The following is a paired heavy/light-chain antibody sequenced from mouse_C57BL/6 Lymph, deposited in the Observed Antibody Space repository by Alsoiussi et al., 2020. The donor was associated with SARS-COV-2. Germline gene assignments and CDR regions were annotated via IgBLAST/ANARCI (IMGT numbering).Light chain of an antibody. CDR1: QSIVHSNGNTY. Sequence: DVLMTQTPLSLPVSLGDQASISCRSSQSIVHSNGNTYLEWYLQKPGQSPKLLIYKVSNRFSGVPDRFSGSGSGTDFTLKISRVEAEDLGVYYCFQGSHVPPTFGGGTKLEIK. CDR2: KVS. V-gene: IGKV1-117*01. J-gene: IGKJ1*01. CDR3: FQGSHVPPT.
Heavy chain of an antibody. J-gene: IGHJ3*01. D-gene: IGHD2-12*01. V-gene: IGHV1-50*01. CDR2: IDPSDTYT. CDR1: GYTFTSYW. CDR3: ALLRPFAY. Sequence: QVQLQQPGAELVKPGASVRLSCKASGYTFTSYWMQWVKQRPGQGLEWIGEIDPSDTYTNSNQKFKGKATLTVDTSSSTAYMQLSSLTSEDSAVYYCALLRPFAYWGQGTLVTVSA.